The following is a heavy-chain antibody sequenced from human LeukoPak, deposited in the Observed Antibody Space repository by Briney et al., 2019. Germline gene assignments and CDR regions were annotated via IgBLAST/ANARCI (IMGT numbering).Heavy chain of an antibody. CDR1: GGSISSYY. CDR3: AREVGYYYGMDV. V-gene: IGHV4-59*01. Sequence: PSETLSLTCTVSGGSISSYYWSWIRQPPRKGLEWIGYIYYSGSTNYNPSLKSRVTISVDTSKNQFSLKLSSVTAADTAVYYCAREVGYYYGMDVWGQGTTVTVSS. J-gene: IGHJ6*02. CDR2: IYYSGST. D-gene: IGHD1-26*01.